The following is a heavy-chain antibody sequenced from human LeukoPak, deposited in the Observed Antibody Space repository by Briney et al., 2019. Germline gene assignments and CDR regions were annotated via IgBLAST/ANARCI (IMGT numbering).Heavy chain of an antibody. CDR2: INHSGST. CDR1: GGSFSGYY. D-gene: IGHD3-22*01. V-gene: IGHV4-34*01. Sequence: SETLSLTCAVYGGSFSGYYWSWIRQPPGKGLEWIGEINHSGSTNYNPSLKSRVTISVVTSKNQFSLKLSSVTAADTAVYYCARRPSRRYYYDSSGYYYFDYWGQGTLVTVSS. J-gene: IGHJ4*02. CDR3: ARRPSRRYYYDSSGYYYFDY.